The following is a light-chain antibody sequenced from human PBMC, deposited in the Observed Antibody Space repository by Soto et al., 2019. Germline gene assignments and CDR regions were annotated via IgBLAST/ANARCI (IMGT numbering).Light chain of an antibody. CDR2: GGS. V-gene: IGKV3-20*01. CDR3: QQYGYSPPWT. J-gene: IGKJ1*01. Sequence: EVVLTQSPGTLSLSAGERATLFCRASERVASNYLAWYQQKPGQAPRLLIYGGSSRATGIPVRFSGSASGTDFTLTISRLEPEDLGVYYCQQYGYSPPWTFGQGTKVDIK. CDR1: ERVASNY.